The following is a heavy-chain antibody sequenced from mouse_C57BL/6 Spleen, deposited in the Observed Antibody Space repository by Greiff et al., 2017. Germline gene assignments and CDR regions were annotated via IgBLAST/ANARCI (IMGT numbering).Heavy chain of an antibody. CDR2: ISSGSSTI. J-gene: IGHJ4*01. V-gene: IGHV5-17*01. CDR1: GFTFSDYG. Sequence: EVKLQESGGGLVKPGGSLKLSCAASGFTFSDYGMHWVRQAPEKGLEWVAYISSGSSTIYYADTVKGRFTISRDNAKNTLFLQMTSLRSEDTAMYYCPTDGNEAMDYWGQGTSVTVSS. D-gene: IGHD2-1*01. CDR3: PTDGNEAMDY.